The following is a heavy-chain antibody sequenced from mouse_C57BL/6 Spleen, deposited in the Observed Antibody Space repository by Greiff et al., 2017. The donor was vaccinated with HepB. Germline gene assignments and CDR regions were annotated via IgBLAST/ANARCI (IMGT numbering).Heavy chain of an antibody. D-gene: IGHD2-5*01. CDR2: INPSNGGT. CDR1: GYTFTSYW. V-gene: IGHV1-53*01. CDR3: ARDSNYVWDFDV. J-gene: IGHJ1*03. Sequence: QVQLKQPGTELVKPGASVKPSCKASGYTFTSYWMHWVKQRPGQGLEWIGNINPSNGGTNYNEKFKSKATLTVDKSSSTAYMRLSSLTSEDSAVYYCARDSNYVWDFDVWGTGTTVTVSS.